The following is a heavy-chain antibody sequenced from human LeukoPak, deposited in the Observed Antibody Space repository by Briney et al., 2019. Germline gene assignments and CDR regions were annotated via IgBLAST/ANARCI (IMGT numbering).Heavy chain of an antibody. V-gene: IGHV3-30*18. J-gene: IGHJ4*02. CDR1: AFTFRNYA. CDR2: ISHDERNI. CDR3: AKDRTGLLVVPAALDY. D-gene: IGHD2-2*01. Sequence: GGSLRLSCAASAFTFRNYAMHWVRQAPGKGLEWVAVISHDERNIYYADSVKGRFTISRDNSKSTLYLQMNSLRAEDTAVYYCAKDRTGLLVVPAALDYWGQGTLVTVSS.